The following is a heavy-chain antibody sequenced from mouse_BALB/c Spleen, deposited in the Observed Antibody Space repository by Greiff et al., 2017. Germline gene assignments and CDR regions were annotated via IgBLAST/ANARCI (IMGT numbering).Heavy chain of an antibody. Sequence: EVQGVESGGGLVQPGGSRKLSCAASGFTFSDYGMAWVRQAPGKGPEWVAFISNLAYSIYYADTVTGRFTISRENAKNTLYLEMSSLRSEDTAMYYCARDLYYGSSYPFAYWGQGTLVTVSA. V-gene: IGHV5-15*02. CDR2: ISNLAYSI. J-gene: IGHJ3*01. CDR1: GFTFSDYG. CDR3: ARDLYYGSSYPFAY. D-gene: IGHD1-1*01.